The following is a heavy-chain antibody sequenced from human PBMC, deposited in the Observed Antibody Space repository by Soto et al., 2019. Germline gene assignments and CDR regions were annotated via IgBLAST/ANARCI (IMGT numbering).Heavy chain of an antibody. CDR2: FDPEDGET. CDR1: GYTLTELS. D-gene: IGHD2-15*01. Sequence: ASVKVSCKVSGYTLTELSMHWVRQAPGKGLEWMGGFDPEDGETIYAQKFQGRVTMTEDTSTDTAYMELSSLRSEDTAVYYCATDRGGLGSGGSCHPSWGQEPLITVS. CDR3: ATDRGGLGSGGSCHPS. J-gene: IGHJ5*02. V-gene: IGHV1-24*01.